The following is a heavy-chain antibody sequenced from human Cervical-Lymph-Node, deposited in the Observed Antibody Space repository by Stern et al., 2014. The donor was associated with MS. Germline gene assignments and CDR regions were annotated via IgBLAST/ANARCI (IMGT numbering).Heavy chain of an antibody. J-gene: IGHJ4*02. CDR1: GGSVISHNW. CDR2: IYHSGNT. D-gene: IGHD2-15*01. V-gene: IGHV4-4*02. CDR3: ARATPDLAFDY. Sequence: QLQLQESGPGLVKPSGTLSLTCAVSGGSVISHNWWSWVRQPPGKGLECIGEIYHSGNTNYNPSLKSRFPISLDKSKNQVSLEINSVTAADTAVYFCARATPDLAFDYWGQGTLVSVSS.